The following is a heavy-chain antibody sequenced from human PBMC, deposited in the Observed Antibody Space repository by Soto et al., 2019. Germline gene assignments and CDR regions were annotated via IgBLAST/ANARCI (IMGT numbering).Heavy chain of an antibody. Sequence: GGSLRLSCVASGFTLGNFAMHWVRQTPGKGLEWVSSISTRGDNIYYAESVKGRFTISRDNAKNSLFLQMNSLRDEDAALYYCARGPHPNGGWPYPFDSWGQGTLVTVSS. D-gene: IGHD6-19*01. CDR2: ISTRGDNI. J-gene: IGHJ4*02. CDR3: ARGPHPNGGWPYPFDS. V-gene: IGHV3-48*02. CDR1: GFTLGNFA.